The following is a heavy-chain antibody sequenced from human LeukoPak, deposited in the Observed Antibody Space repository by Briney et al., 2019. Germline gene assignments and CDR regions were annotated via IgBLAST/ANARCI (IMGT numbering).Heavy chain of an antibody. V-gene: IGHV3-7*01. CDR2: IKQDGSEK. Sequence: GGSLRLSCAASAFTFSSYWMSWFRQAPGKGLEWVANIKQDGSEKYYMDSVKGRFTISRDNAKNSLYLQMHSLRAEDTAMYYCARDPSCSGGTCRDGYFDYWGQGILVTVSS. D-gene: IGHD2-15*01. J-gene: IGHJ4*02. CDR3: ARDPSCSGGTCRDGYFDY. CDR1: AFTFSSYW.